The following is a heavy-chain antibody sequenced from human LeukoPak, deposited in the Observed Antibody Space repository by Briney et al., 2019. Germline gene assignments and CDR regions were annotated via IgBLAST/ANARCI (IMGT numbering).Heavy chain of an antibody. CDR3: ARGVRITMIVVVTPRHRHFDI. V-gene: IGHV3-48*01. D-gene: IGHD3-22*01. Sequence: GGSLRLSCAASGFTFSSYSMNWVRQAPGKGLEWVSYISSSSSTIYYADSVKGRFTISRDNAKNSLYLQMNSLRAEDTAVYYCARGVRITMIVVVTPRHRHFDIWGQGTMVTVSS. J-gene: IGHJ3*02. CDR2: ISSSSSTI. CDR1: GFTFSSYS.